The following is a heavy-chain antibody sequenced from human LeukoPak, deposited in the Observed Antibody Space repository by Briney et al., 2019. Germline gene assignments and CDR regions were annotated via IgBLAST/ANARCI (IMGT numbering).Heavy chain of an antibody. CDR3: AELGITMIGGV. V-gene: IGHV3-21*01. CDR1: GFAFSSYS. D-gene: IGHD3-10*02. Sequence: PGGSLRLSCAPSGFAFSSYSMNWVRQAPGKGLEWVSYISSSSSYIYYADSVKGRFTISRDNAKNSLYLQMNSLRAEDTAVYYCAELGITMIGGVWGKGTTVTISS. J-gene: IGHJ6*04. CDR2: ISSSSSYI.